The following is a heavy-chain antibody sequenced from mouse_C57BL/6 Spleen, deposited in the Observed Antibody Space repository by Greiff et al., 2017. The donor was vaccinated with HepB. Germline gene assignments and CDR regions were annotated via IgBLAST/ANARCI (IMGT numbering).Heavy chain of an antibody. J-gene: IGHJ2*01. CDR3: ARLWDVDY. Sequence: VQLQQSGPELVKPGASVKISCKASGYTFTDYYMNWVKQSHGKSLEWIGDINPNNGGTSYNQKFKGKATLTVDKSSSTAYMELRSLTSEDSAVYYCARLWDVDYWGQGTTLTVSS. V-gene: IGHV1-26*01. D-gene: IGHD4-1*01. CDR2: INPNNGGT. CDR1: GYTFTDYY.